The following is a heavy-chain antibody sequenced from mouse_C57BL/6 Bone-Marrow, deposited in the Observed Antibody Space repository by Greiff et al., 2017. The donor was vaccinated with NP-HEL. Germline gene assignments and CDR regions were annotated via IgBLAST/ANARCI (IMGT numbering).Heavy chain of an antibody. V-gene: IGHV1-75*01. D-gene: IGHD1-1*01. J-gene: IGHJ1*03. CDR3: ARHPFTTVVAPHWYFDV. CDR2: IFPGSGST. Sequence: QVQLQQSGPELVKPGASVKISCKASGYTFTDYYINWVKQRPGQGLEWIGWIFPGSGSTYYNEKFKGKATLTVDKSSSTAYMLLSSLTSEDSAVYFCARHPFTTVVAPHWYFDVWGTGTTVTVSS. CDR1: GYTFTDYY.